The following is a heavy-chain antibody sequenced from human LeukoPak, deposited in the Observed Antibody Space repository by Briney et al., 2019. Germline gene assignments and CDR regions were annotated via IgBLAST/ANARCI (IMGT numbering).Heavy chain of an antibody. CDR2: INHSGST. CDR3: ARAHYVTASPAGGL. D-gene: IGHD3-10*02. Sequence: SETLSLTCAVYGGSFSGYYWSWIRQPPGKGLEWIGEINHSGSTNYNPSLKSRVTISVDTSKNQFSLKLSSVTAADTAVYYCARAHYVTASPAGGLWGQGTLVTVSS. J-gene: IGHJ4*02. V-gene: IGHV4-34*01. CDR1: GGSFSGYY.